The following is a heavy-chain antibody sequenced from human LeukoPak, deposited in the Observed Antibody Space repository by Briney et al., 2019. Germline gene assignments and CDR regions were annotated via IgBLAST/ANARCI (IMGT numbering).Heavy chain of an antibody. CDR1: GFTFSSYA. CDR3: AKGGATTSFGY. D-gene: IGHD1-26*01. Sequence: GGSLRLSCAASGFTFSSYAMRWVRQAPGRGLEWVSAISGSGGSTYYADSVKGRFTISRDNSKNTLYLQMNSLRAEDTAVYYCAKGGATTSFGYWGQGTLVTVSS. J-gene: IGHJ4*02. V-gene: IGHV3-23*01. CDR2: ISGSGGST.